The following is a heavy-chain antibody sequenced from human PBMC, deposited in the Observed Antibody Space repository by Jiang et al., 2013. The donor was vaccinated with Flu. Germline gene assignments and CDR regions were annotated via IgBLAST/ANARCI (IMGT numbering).Heavy chain of an antibody. CDR2: K. Sequence: KYYADSVKGRFTISRDKSKNTVYLQMNSLRPEDTAVYYCAREILLVNRAYYYYYMDVWGKGTTVTVSS. CDR3: AREILLVNRAYYYYYMDV. V-gene: IGHV3-30*01. D-gene: IGHD3-9*01. J-gene: IGHJ6*03.